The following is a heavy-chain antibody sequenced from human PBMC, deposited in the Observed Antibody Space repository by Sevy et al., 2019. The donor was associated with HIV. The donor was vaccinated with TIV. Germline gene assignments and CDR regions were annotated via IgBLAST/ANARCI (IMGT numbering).Heavy chain of an antibody. CDR1: GFTFNDYA. V-gene: IGHV3-23*01. CDR2: ISGRGDTT. J-gene: IGHJ6*02. D-gene: IGHD3-3*01. Sequence: GGSLRLSCAASGFTFNDYAMSWVRQAPGKGLEWVSTISGRGDTTNYADSVKGRFTISRDNSKNTLYLQMNSLRAEDSAVLYCAKDHYTAVTIFGVITPGYYVMDVWGQGTTVTVSS. CDR3: AKDHYTAVTIFGVITPGYYVMDV.